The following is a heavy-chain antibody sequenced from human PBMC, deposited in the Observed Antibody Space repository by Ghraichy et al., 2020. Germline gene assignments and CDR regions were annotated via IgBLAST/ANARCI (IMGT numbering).Heavy chain of an antibody. D-gene: IGHD6-6*01. CDR3: ARVESSSSDYYYYYYYMDV. V-gene: IGHV4-34*01. CDR2: INHSGST. J-gene: IGHJ6*03. CDR1: GGSFSGYY. Sequence: SETLSLTCAVYGGSFSGYYWSWIRQPPGKGLEWIGEINHSGSTNYNPSLESRVTISVDTSKNQFSLKLSSVTAADTAVYYCARVESSSSDYYYYYYYMDVGGKGTTVTVSS.